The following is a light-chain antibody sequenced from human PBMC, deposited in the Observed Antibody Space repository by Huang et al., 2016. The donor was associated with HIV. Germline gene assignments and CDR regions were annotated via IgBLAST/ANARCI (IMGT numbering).Light chain of an antibody. J-gene: IGKJ4*01. CDR2: WAS. CDR3: QQYYSTPLT. CDR1: QSVLYSSNNKNY. V-gene: IGKV4-1*01. Sequence: DIVMTQSPDSLAVSLGERATINCKSSQSVLYSSNNKNYVAWYQQKPGQPPKLLIYWASTRESGVLDRFSGSGSGTDFTLTISSLQAEDVAVYYCQQYYSTPLTFGGGTKVEIK.